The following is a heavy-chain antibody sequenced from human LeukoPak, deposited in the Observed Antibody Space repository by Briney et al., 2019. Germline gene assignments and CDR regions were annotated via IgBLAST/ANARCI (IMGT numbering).Heavy chain of an antibody. V-gene: IGHV3-23*01. D-gene: IGHD2-15*01. CDR3: ARDSRAAFSRFYYYYYSMDV. J-gene: IGHJ6*03. CDR2: MSGSGINT. CDR1: GFTFSSHA. Sequence: GGSLRLSCAASGFTFSSHAMSWVRQAPGKGLEWLSAMSGSGINTFYADSVKGRFTVSRDNSKNTLYLQMNSLRAEDTAVYYCARDSRAAFSRFYYYYYSMDVWGKGSTVTISS.